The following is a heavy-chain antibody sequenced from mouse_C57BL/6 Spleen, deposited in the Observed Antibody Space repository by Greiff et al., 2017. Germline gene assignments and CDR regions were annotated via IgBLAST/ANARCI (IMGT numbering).Heavy chain of an antibody. D-gene: IGHD1-1*01. J-gene: IGHJ4*01. V-gene: IGHV5-17*01. CDR3: AREVTTVVPGF. Sequence: DVKLVESGGGLVKPGGSLKLSCAASGFTFSDYGMHWVRLAPEMGLEWVAYISSGSSTIYYADTVKGRFTIYRDNAKNTLFLHMTRLRSEDTAMYYCAREVTTVVPGFWGQGTSVNVSS. CDR1: GFTFSDYG. CDR2: ISSGSSTI.